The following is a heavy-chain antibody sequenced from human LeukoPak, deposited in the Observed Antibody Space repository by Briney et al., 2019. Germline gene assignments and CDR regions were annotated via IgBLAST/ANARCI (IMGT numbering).Heavy chain of an antibody. V-gene: IGHV4-59*08. CDR2: IYYSGST. D-gene: IGHD3-10*01. Sequence: SETLSLTCTVSGGSISSYYWSWIRRPPGKGLEWIGYIYYSGSTNYNPSLKSRVTISVDTSKNQFSLKLSSVTAADTAVYYCASTRMVRGVSPRFNWFDPWGQGTLVTVSS. CDR3: ASTRMVRGVSPRFNWFDP. J-gene: IGHJ5*02. CDR1: GGSISSYY.